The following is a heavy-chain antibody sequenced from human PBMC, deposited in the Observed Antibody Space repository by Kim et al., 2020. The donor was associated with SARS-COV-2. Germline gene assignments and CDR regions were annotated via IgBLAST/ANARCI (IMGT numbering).Heavy chain of an antibody. CDR2: IHHSGST. V-gene: IGHV4-4*02. J-gene: IGHJ4*02. Sequence: SETLSLTCAVSDGSMSSGYWWSCVRQPPGKRLEWIGVIHHSGSTYYTPSLRSRVIISIDRTKKQFPLELTSVTAADTAVYYCARGRGQLDDYWDQGTLVT. CDR3: ARGRGQLDDY. CDR1: DGSMSSGYW. D-gene: IGHD6-6*01.